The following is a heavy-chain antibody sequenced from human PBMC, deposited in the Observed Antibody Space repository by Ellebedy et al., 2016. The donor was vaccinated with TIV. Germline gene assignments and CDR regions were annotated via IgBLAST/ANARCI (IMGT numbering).Heavy chain of an antibody. CDR2: IWYDGSNK. CDR1: GFTFSSYG. V-gene: IGHV3-33*01. D-gene: IGHD3-9*01. CDR3: ARGGVLTGYYPDY. J-gene: IGHJ4*02. Sequence: GGSLRLXCAASGFTFSSYGMHWVRQAPGKGLEWVAVIWYDGSNKYYADSVKGRFTISRDNSKNTLYLQLNSLRAEDTAVYYCARGGVLTGYYPDYWGQGTLVTVSS.